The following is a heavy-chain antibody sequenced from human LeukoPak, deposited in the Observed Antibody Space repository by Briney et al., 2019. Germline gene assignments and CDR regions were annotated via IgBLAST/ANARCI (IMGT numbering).Heavy chain of an antibody. CDR3: ARHSVDYYDSSGYFHY. V-gene: IGHV5-51*01. CDR1: GYSFTSDW. CDR2: IYPGDSDT. D-gene: IGHD3-22*01. J-gene: IGHJ4*02. Sequence: GESLKISCKGSGYSFTSDWIGWVRQMPGKGLEWMGIIYPGDSDTRYSPSFQGQVTISADKSISTAYLQWSSLKASDTAMYYCARHSVDYYDSSGYFHYWGQGTLVTVSS.